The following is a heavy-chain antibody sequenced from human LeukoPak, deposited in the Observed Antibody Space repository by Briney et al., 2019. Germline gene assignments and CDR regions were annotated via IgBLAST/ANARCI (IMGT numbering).Heavy chain of an antibody. D-gene: IGHD3-3*01. CDR3: ARADTYYDFWSGYHAFDI. CDR2: INPNSGGT. CDR1: GYTFTGYY. J-gene: IGHJ3*02. Sequence: ASVKVSCKASGYTFTGYYMHWVRQAPGQGLEWMGWINPNSGGTNYAQKFQGRVTMTRDTSISTAYMELSRLRSDDTAVYYCARADTYYDFWSGYHAFDIWGQGTMVTVSS. V-gene: IGHV1-2*02.